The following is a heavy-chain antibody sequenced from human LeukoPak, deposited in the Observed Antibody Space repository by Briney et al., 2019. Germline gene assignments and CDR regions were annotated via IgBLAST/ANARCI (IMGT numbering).Heavy chain of an antibody. CDR2: INHSGST. CDR3: ARGQDIVVVVAATRGVWFDP. Sequence: SETLSLTCAVYGGSFSGYYWSWIRQPPGKGLEWIGEINHSGSTNYNPSLKSRVTISVDTSKNQFSLKLSSVTAADTAVYYCARGQDIVVVVAATRGVWFDPWGQGTLVTVSS. CDR1: GGSFSGYY. V-gene: IGHV4-34*01. J-gene: IGHJ5*02. D-gene: IGHD2-15*01.